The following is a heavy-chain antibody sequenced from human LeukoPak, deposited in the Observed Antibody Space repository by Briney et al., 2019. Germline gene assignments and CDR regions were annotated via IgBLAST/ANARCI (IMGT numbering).Heavy chain of an antibody. Sequence: GGSLRFSCAASGFTFSSYAMSWVRQAPGKGLEWVSAISGSGGSTYYADSVKGRFTISRDNSKNTLYLQMNSLRAENTAVYYCTRVPWLKGPFDYWGQGTLVTVSS. D-gene: IGHD5-12*01. CDR2: ISGSGGST. V-gene: IGHV3-23*01. CDR3: TRVPWLKGPFDY. CDR1: GFTFSSYA. J-gene: IGHJ4*02.